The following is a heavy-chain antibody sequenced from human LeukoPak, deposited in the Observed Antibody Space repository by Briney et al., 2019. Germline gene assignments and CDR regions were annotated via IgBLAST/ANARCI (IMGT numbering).Heavy chain of an antibody. CDR1: GFTFSSYW. CDR3: ARVLVAAAVDY. J-gene: IGHJ4*02. CDR2: INSDGSST. V-gene: IGHV3-74*01. D-gene: IGHD2-15*01. Sequence: GGSLRLSCAASGFTFSSYWMHWVRQAPGKGLVWVSRINSDGSSTSYADSVKGRFTISRDNAKNTLYLQMNGLRAEDTAVYYCARVLVAAAVDYWGQGTLVTVSS.